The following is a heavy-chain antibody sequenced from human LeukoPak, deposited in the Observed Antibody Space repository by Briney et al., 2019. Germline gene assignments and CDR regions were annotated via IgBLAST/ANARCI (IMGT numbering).Heavy chain of an antibody. Sequence: PGGSLRLSCAASGFTFSSYWMSWVRQAPGKGLEWVANIKKDGSEKYYVDSVKGRFTISRDNAKNSLYLQMNSLRAEDTAVYYCARDRNIVVVPAVLFDYWGQGTLVTVSS. CDR3: ARDRNIVVVPAVLFDY. CDR2: IKKDGSEK. D-gene: IGHD2-2*01. CDR1: GFTFSSYW. V-gene: IGHV3-7*01. J-gene: IGHJ4*02.